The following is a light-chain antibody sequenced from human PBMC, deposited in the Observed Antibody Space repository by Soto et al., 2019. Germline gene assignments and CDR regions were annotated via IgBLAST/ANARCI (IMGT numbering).Light chain of an antibody. CDR2: ETT. CDR1: QSISNW. J-gene: IGKJ1*01. CDR3: QQYSFYWV. Sequence: DIQMTQSPSTLSASVGDRVTITCRASQSISNWLAWYQQKQGKAPKLLIYETTALAGGVPSRVSGSGSGTEFALIIGRLQPDVLETYYCQQYSFYWVFGQGTKVELK. V-gene: IGKV1-5*03.